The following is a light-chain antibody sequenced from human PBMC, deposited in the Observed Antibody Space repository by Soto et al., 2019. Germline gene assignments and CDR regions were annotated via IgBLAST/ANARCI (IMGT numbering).Light chain of an antibody. Sequence: EIVMTQSPATLSVSPEERATLSCRASQSVNSNLAWYQQKPGQAPRLLIYGASTRATGIPARFSGSGSGTEFTLTISSLQSEDFAVYYCQQYNNWPPYTFGQGTKLEIK. CDR1: QSVNSN. CDR2: GAS. CDR3: QQYNNWPPYT. V-gene: IGKV3-15*01. J-gene: IGKJ2*01.